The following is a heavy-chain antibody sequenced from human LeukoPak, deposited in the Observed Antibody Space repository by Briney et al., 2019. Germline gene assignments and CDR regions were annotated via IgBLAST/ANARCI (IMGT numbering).Heavy chain of an antibody. CDR2: IYTSGST. J-gene: IGHJ4*02. CDR3: ARGYGANGYQLVFDY. CDR1: GGSISSYY. V-gene: IGHV4-4*09. D-gene: IGHD4-23*01. Sequence: SETLSLACTVSGGSISSYYWSWIRHPPGKGLEWIGYIYTSGSTNYNPSLKSRVTISVDTSKNQFSLKLSSVTAADTAVYYCARGYGANGYQLVFDYWGQGTLATVSS.